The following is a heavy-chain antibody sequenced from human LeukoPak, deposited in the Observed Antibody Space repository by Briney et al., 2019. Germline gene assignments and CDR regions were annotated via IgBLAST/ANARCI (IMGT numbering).Heavy chain of an antibody. CDR2: INHSGST. J-gene: IGHJ4*02. CDR3: AKGFMGGALRFLEWFQYYFDY. V-gene: IGHV4-34*01. CDR1: GGSFSGYY. D-gene: IGHD3-3*01. Sequence: SSETLSLTCAVYGGSFSGYYWSWIRQPPGKGLEWIGEINHSGSTNYNPSLKSRVTISVDTSKNQFSLKLSSVTAADTAVYYCAKGFMGGALRFLEWFQYYFDYWGQGTLVTVSS.